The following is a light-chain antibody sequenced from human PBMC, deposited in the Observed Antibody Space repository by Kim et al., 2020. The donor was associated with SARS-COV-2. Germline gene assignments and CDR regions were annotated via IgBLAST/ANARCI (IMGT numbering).Light chain of an antibody. J-gene: IGLJ2*01. Sequence: SYELTQPPSVSVAPGKTARITCGGNNIGSKSVHWYQQKPGQAPVLVIYYDSDRPSGIPERFSGSNSGNTATVTISRVKAGDEADYYCQVWDSSSDHVVFGGGTQLTVL. CDR3: QVWDSSSDHVV. V-gene: IGLV3-21*04. CDR1: NIGSKS. CDR2: YDS.